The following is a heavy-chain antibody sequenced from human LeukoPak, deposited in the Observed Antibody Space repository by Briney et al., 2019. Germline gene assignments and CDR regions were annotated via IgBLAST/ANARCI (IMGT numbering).Heavy chain of an antibody. V-gene: IGHV4-4*07. Sequence: SETLSLTCTVSGGSISRYYWGWIRQPAGKRLEWIGRIYSSGSTNYNPSLKSRVTMSVDTSKNQFSLKLSSMTAADTAVYYCARAGAGSSGWYLGFDYWGQGTLVTVSS. D-gene: IGHD6-19*01. CDR3: ARAGAGSSGWYLGFDY. CDR2: IYSSGST. CDR1: GGSISRYY. J-gene: IGHJ4*02.